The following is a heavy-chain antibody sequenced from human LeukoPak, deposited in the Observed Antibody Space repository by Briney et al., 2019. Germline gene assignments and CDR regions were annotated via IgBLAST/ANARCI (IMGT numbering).Heavy chain of an antibody. D-gene: IGHD6-19*01. CDR2: FDPEDGET. J-gene: IGHJ4*02. Sequence: ASVKVSCKASGYTLTELSMHWVRQAPGKGLEWMGGFDPEDGETIYAQKFQGRVTMTEDTSTDTAYMELSSLRSEDTAVYYCATVKLPIKRYSSGWYWPPIDFWGQGTLVTVSS. CDR3: ATVKLPIKRYSSGWYWPPIDF. CDR1: GYTLTELS. V-gene: IGHV1-24*01.